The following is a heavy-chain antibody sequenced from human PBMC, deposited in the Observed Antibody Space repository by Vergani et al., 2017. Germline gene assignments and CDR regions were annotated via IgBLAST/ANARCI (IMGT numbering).Heavy chain of an antibody. CDR2: IRNKANDYTT. Sequence: EVQVVESGGGLVQPGGSLRLSCAASGFIFSDHYMDWVRQAPGKGLEWVGRIRNKANDYTTQSAESVKGRFTISRDDSKSYLYLQMNSLKTEDKALYYCVKVKGSNWNDHLYDIWGEGTLVTVSS. CDR1: GFIFSDHY. V-gene: IGHV3-72*01. D-gene: IGHD1-1*01. J-gene: IGHJ3*02. CDR3: VKVKGSNWNDHLYDI.